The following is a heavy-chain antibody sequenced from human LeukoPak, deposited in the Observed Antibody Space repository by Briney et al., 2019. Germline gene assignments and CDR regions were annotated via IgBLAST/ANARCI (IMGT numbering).Heavy chain of an antibody. Sequence: GTLSLTCTVSGGSISSYYWSWIRQPPGKGLEWIGYIYYSGTTNYNPSLRSRVTMSLDTSKNQFSLNLNSVTAADTAVYFCAREGDFLLWIGEVAQWSSHYFDHWGQGTLVTVPS. CDR1: GGSISSYY. J-gene: IGHJ4*02. V-gene: IGHV4-59*12. CDR3: AREGDFLLWIGEVAQWSSHYFDH. D-gene: IGHD3-10*01. CDR2: IYYSGTT.